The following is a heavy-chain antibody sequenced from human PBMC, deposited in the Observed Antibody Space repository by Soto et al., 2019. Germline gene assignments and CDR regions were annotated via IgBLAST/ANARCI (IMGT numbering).Heavy chain of an antibody. CDR1: GDTFSSYA. Sequence: QVQLVQSGAEVREPGSSVKVSCEASGDTFSSYAINWVRQAPGQGLEWMGAIIPIFGTTNHAQKFQGRVTIFADESTSTAYMERSSLGSDDTAVYYCARQACGGDCYVPYYSGMDVWGQGTTVTVSS. D-gene: IGHD2-21*02. CDR2: IIPIFGTT. J-gene: IGHJ6*02. V-gene: IGHV1-69*01. CDR3: ARQACGGDCYVPYYSGMDV.